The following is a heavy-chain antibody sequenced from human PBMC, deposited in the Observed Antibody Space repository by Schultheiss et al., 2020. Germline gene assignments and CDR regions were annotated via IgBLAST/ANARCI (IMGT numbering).Heavy chain of an antibody. CDR1: GGTFSSYA. CDR2: IIPIFGTA. J-gene: IGHJ5*02. V-gene: IGHV1-69*06. D-gene: IGHD2-2*02. CDR3: ARSHCSSTSCYMDFGWFDP. Sequence: SVKVSCKASGGTFSSYAISWVRQAPGQGLEWMGGIIPIFGTANYAQKFQGRVTITADKSTSTAYMELSSLRSEDTAVYYCARSHCSSTSCYMDFGWFDPWGQGTLVTVSS.